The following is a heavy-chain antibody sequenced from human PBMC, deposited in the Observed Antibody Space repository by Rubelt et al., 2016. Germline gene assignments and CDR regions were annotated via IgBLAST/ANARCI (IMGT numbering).Heavy chain of an antibody. Sequence: QVQLQESGPGMVKPSETLSLTCTVSGGSISSYYWSWIRQPPGKGLEWIGYIYYSGGTNYNPSPKSRVTISVETAKNQFSLKLSSVTAADTAGYYCARSWAWTARKDAFDIWGQGTMVTVSS. CDR3: ARSWAWTARKDAFDI. J-gene: IGHJ3*02. D-gene: IGHD6-6*01. V-gene: IGHV4-59*01. CDR1: GGSISSYY. CDR2: IYYSGGT.